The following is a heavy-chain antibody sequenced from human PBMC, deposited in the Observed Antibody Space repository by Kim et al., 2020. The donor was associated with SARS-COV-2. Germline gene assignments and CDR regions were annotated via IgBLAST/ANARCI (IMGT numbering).Heavy chain of an antibody. CDR3: ARDRGDGIFYD. Sequence: ATYAQKFQGRVTITADESTSTAYMELSSLRSEDTAVYYCARDRGDGIFYDWGQGTLVTVSS. V-gene: IGHV1-69*01. CDR2: A. D-gene: IGHD2-21*02. J-gene: IGHJ4*02.